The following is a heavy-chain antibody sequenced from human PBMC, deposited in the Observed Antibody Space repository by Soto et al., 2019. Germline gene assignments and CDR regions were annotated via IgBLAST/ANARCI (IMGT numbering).Heavy chain of an antibody. V-gene: IGHV3-30*18. Sequence: GSLRLSCSASGFTFSSYGMHWVRQAPGKGLEWVAVISYDGSNKYYADSVKGRFTISRDNSKNTLYLQMNSLRAEDTAVYYCAKIIYDFWTRDAFDIWGQGTMVTVSS. D-gene: IGHD3-3*01. J-gene: IGHJ3*02. CDR2: ISYDGSNK. CDR1: GFTFSSYG. CDR3: AKIIYDFWTRDAFDI.